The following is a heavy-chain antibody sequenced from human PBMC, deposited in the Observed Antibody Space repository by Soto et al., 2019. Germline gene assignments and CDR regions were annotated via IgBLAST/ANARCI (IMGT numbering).Heavy chain of an antibody. V-gene: IGHV1-18*04. CDR1: GYTFPRYG. Sequence: ASVKVSCKASGYTFPRYGISWVRQAPGQGLEWMGWISAYNGNTNYAQKLQGRVTMTTDTSTSTAYMELRSLRSDDTAVYYCARIGTYYDILTGYYMPRHVWGQGTTVTVSS. J-gene: IGHJ6*02. D-gene: IGHD3-9*01. CDR2: ISAYNGNT. CDR3: ARIGTYYDILTGYYMPRHV.